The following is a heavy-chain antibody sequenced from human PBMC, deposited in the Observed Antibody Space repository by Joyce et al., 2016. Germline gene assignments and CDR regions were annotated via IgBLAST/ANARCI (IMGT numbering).Heavy chain of an antibody. D-gene: IGHD2-15*01. V-gene: IGHV4-39*07. Sequence: QLQLQESGPGLVKPSETLSLSCTVSGGSISSSTYYWGWIRQPPRKGLEWIGSVYYSGSTYYNPSLKSRVTISVDTSKNQFSLKLTSVTAADTVVYYCARSFFYCSGGSCFSGEWFDPWGQGTLVTVSS. CDR1: GGSISSSTYY. CDR2: VYYSGST. J-gene: IGHJ5*02. CDR3: ARSFFYCSGGSCFSGEWFDP.